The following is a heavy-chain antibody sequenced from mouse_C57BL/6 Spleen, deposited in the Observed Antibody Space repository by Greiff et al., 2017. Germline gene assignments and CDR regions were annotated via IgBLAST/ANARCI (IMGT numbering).Heavy chain of an antibody. D-gene: IGHD2-4*01. CDR1: GFTFSSYA. J-gene: IGHJ2*01. Sequence: EVQLVESGGGLVKPGGSLKLSCAASGFTFSSYAMSWVRQTPEKRLEWVATISDGGSYTYYPDNVKGRFTISRDNAKNNLYLQMSHLKSEDTAMYYCARDRGYDYDGYFDYWRQGTTLTVSS. CDR3: ARDRGYDYDGYFDY. V-gene: IGHV5-4*01. CDR2: ISDGGSYT.